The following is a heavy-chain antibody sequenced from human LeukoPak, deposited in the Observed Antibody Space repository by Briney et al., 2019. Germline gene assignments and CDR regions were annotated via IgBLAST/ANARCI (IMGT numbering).Heavy chain of an antibody. CDR3: ARVYNPDYYYYMDV. CDR2: IYYSGST. Sequence: SETLSLTCTVSGGSISTSYGYWGWIRQPPGKGLEWIGSIYYSGSTYYNPSLKSRVSISIVTSKKQFSLELSSVTAADTAVYYCARVYNPDYYYYMDVWGKGTTVTVSS. CDR1: GGSISTSYGY. J-gene: IGHJ6*03. V-gene: IGHV4-39*07. D-gene: IGHD1-14*01.